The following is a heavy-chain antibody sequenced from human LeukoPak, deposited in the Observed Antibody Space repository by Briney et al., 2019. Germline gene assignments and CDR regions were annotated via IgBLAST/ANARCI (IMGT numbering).Heavy chain of an antibody. Sequence: SETLSLTCTVSGGSISSHYWSWIRQPPGKGLEWIGYIYYSGSTNYNPSLKSRVTISVDTSKNQFSLKLSSVTAADTAVYYCAGGAFRNWFDPWCQGTLVTVSS. D-gene: IGHD3-16*01. CDR2: IYYSGST. CDR1: GGSISSHY. J-gene: IGHJ5*02. CDR3: AGGAFRNWFDP. V-gene: IGHV4-59*11.